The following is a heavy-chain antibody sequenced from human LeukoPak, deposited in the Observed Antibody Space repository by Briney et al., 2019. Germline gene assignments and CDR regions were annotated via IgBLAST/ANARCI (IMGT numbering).Heavy chain of an antibody. J-gene: IGHJ4*02. CDR3: ARRDYSNYVRGVYY. CDR2: IYYSGST. V-gene: IGHV4-39*01. D-gene: IGHD4-11*01. Sequence: SETLSLTCTVSGGPISSSSYYWGWIRQPPGKGLEWIGSIYYSGSTYYNPSLKSRVTISVDTSKNQFSLKPSSVTAADTAVYYCARRDYSNYVRGVYYWGQGTLVTVSS. CDR1: GGPISSSSYY.